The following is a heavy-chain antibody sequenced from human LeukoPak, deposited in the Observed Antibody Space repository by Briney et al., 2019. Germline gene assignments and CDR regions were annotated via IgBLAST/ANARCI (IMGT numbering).Heavy chain of an antibody. CDR2: IYYSGST. CDR3: ARALYYYDSSEGWFDP. V-gene: IGHV4-31*03. J-gene: IGHJ5*02. Sequence: PSETLSLTCTVSGGSISSGGYYWSWIRQHPGKGLEWIGYIYYSGSTYYNPPLKSRVTISVDTSKNQFSLKLSSVTAADTAVYYCARALYYYDSSEGWFDPWRQGTLVTVSS. D-gene: IGHD3-22*01. CDR1: GGSISSGGYY.